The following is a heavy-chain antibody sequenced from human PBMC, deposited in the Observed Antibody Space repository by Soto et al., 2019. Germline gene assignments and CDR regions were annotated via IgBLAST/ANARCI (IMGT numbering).Heavy chain of an antibody. J-gene: IGHJ6*03. Sequence: GGSLRLSCAASGFTFSSYSMNWVRQAPGKGLEWVSSISSSSSYIYYADSVKGRFTISRDNAKNSLYLQMNSLRAEDTAVYYCARDYAPGTYYYYYMDVWGKGTTVTVSS. D-gene: IGHD3-16*01. CDR2: ISSSSSYI. CDR1: GFTFSSYS. V-gene: IGHV3-21*01. CDR3: ARDYAPGTYYYYYMDV.